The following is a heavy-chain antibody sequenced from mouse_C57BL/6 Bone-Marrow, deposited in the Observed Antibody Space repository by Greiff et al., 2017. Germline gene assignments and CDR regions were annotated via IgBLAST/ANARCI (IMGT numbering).Heavy chain of an antibody. J-gene: IGHJ1*03. D-gene: IGHD4-1*01. CDR2: INPYNGGT. V-gene: IGHV1-19*01. CDR3: ARLTGTYFDV. CDR1: GYTFTDYY. Sequence: EVKLQESGPVLVKPGASVKMSCEASGYTFTDYYMNWVKQSHGKSLEWIGVINPYNGGTSYNQKFKGKATLTVDKSSSTAYMELNSLTSEDSAVYYCARLTGTYFDVWGTGTTVTVSS.